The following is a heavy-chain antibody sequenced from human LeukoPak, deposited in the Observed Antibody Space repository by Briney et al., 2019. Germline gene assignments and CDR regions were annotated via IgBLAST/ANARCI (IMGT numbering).Heavy chain of an antibody. Sequence: PGGSLRLSCAASGFTFSGFWMHWVRQAPGKGLEWVSGISDSGGGAYYADSVKGRFTISRDNSKNTLYLQMNSLRAEDTALYYCAKDTHGDYHFDYWGQGTLVTVSS. CDR2: ISDSGGGA. CDR1: GFTFSGFW. J-gene: IGHJ4*02. D-gene: IGHD4-17*01. CDR3: AKDTHGDYHFDY. V-gene: IGHV3-23*01.